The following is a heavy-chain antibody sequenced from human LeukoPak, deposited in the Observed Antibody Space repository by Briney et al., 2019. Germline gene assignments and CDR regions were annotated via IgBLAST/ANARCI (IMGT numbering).Heavy chain of an antibody. J-gene: IGHJ6*03. V-gene: IGHV4-59*08. CDR1: GGSISSYY. D-gene: IGHD6-6*01. CDR2: IYCSGST. CDR3: ARSSSPPPYYYYMDV. Sequence: SETLSLTCTVSGGSISSYYWSWIRQPPGKGLEWIGYIYCSGSTNYNPSLKSRVTISVDTSKNQFSLKLSSVTAADTAVYYCARSSSPPPYYYYMDVWGKGTTVTVSS.